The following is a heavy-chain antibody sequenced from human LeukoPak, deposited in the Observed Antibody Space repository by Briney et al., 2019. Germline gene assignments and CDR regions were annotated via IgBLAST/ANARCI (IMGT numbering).Heavy chain of an antibody. CDR2: ISAYNGNT. D-gene: IGHD6-19*01. V-gene: IGHV1-18*01. Sequence: APVKVSCKASGYTFTSYGISWVRQAPGQGLEWMGWISAYNGNTNYAQKLQGRVTMTTDTSTSTAYMELRSLRSDDTAVYYCARGVAVAGTLYYYYGMDVWGQGTTVTVSS. CDR1: GYTFTSYG. J-gene: IGHJ6*02. CDR3: ARGVAVAGTLYYYYGMDV.